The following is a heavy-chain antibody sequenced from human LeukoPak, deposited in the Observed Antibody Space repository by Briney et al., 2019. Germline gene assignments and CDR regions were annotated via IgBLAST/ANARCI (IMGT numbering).Heavy chain of an antibody. CDR3: ARQTSKGREYPD. D-gene: IGHD2-2*02. CDR2: IYTSGST. J-gene: IGHJ4*02. Sequence: PSETLSLTCTVSGGSISSYYWSWIRQPPGKGLEWIGYIYTSGSTNYNPSLKSRVTISVDTSRNQFSLKLSSVTAADTAVYYCARQTSKGREYPDWGQGTLVTVSS. V-gene: IGHV4-4*09. CDR1: GGSISSYY.